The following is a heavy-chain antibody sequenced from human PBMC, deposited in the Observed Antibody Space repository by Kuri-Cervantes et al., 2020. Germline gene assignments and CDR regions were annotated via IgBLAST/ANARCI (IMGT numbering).Heavy chain of an antibody. J-gene: IGHJ4*02. CDR2: ICSSGSM. Sequence: GGSLRLSCAASGFTLSDYYMNWVRQAPGKGLEWVSSICSSGSMYYADSVKGRFTISRDNARNSLYLQLNTLDVEDAALYYCARWRGAQSEFDYWGQGTLVTVSS. CDR3: ARWRGAQSEFDY. D-gene: IGHD3-3*01. V-gene: IGHV3-69-1*01. CDR1: GFTLSDYY.